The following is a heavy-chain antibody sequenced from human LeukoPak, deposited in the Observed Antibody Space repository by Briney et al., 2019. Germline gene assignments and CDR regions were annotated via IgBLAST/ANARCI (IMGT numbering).Heavy chain of an antibody. V-gene: IGHV3-30*02. Sequence: GGSLRLSCAASGFTFRRFAMDWVRQAPGKGPEWVAFIRFDGSKQDYADSVKGRFTISRDNAKNTLCLQMNSLRVEDTAVYFCAKVGQDYSDHYFVDSWGQGTLVTVSS. CDR3: AKVGQDYSDHYFVDS. CDR1: GFTFRRFA. J-gene: IGHJ4*02. D-gene: IGHD4-17*01. CDR2: IRFDGSKQ.